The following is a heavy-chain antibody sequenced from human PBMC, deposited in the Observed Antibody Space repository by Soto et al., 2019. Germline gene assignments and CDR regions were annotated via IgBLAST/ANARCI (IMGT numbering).Heavy chain of an antibody. D-gene: IGHD3-22*01. CDR1: GFSLSTSGMC. J-gene: IGHJ4*02. CDR3: ARIRYYDSSGYLFDY. CDR2: IDWDDDK. Sequence: SGPTLVNPTQTLTLTCTFSGFSLSTSGMCVSWIRQPPGKALEWLALIDWDDDKYYSTSLKTRLTISKDTSKNQVVLTMTNMDPVDTAXYYCARIRYYDSSGYLFDYWGQGTLVTVSS. V-gene: IGHV2-70*01.